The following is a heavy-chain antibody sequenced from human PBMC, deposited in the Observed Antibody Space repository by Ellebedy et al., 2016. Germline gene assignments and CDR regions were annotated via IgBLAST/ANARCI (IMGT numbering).Heavy chain of an antibody. CDR3: AKGGYCSGGGCSSGGIYLDY. V-gene: IGHV3-7*03. Sequence: GESLKISCAASGVTFSEHWMSWVRQAAGKGLEWVANINQDGSGEYYVDSVRGRFTISRDNAKSSLYLQMNSLTDEDTALYYCAKGGYCSGGGCSSGGIYLDYWGQGTLVTASS. D-gene: IGHD2-15*01. CDR2: INQDGSGE. CDR1: GVTFSEHW. J-gene: IGHJ4*02.